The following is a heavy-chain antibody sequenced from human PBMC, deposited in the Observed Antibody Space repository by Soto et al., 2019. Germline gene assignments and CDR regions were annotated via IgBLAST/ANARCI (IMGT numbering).Heavy chain of an antibody. Sequence: WGSLSLSCAASGFSFSSYSLNWVRQPPGKGLEWVGRIKSKTDGGTTDYAAPVKGRFTISRDDSKNTLYLPMTSLKTEDTAVYYCTTWDVLVPAASFDYWGQGTLVTVSS. V-gene: IGHV3-15*07. CDR1: GFSFSSYS. CDR3: TTWDVLVPAASFDY. J-gene: IGHJ4*02. CDR2: IKSKTDGGTT. D-gene: IGHD2-2*01.